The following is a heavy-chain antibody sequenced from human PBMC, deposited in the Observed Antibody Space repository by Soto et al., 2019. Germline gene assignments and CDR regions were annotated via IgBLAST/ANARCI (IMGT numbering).Heavy chain of an antibody. Sequence: QVQLVESGGGLVRPGGSMRLSCAASGFTFSDYYMSWIRQVPGKGLEWVAYISGTSDSKPYADSVKGRFTISRDNTKNSLYLQLNSLRAEDTAVYCCARVGVVTAAGTSDYWGQGTLVTVSS. D-gene: IGHD6-13*01. CDR2: ISGTSDSK. J-gene: IGHJ4*02. V-gene: IGHV3-11*06. CDR3: ARVGVVTAAGTSDY. CDR1: GFTFSDYY.